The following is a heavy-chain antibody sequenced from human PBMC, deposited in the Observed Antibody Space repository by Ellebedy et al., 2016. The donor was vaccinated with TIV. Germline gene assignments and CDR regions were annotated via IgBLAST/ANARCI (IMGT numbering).Heavy chain of an antibody. CDR3: ARGGSIAARLYYFDY. D-gene: IGHD6-6*01. J-gene: IGHJ4*02. V-gene: IGHV4-4*07. CDR1: GGSISSYY. CDR2: IYTSGST. Sequence: SETLSLXXTVSGGSISSYYWSWIRQPAGKGLEWIGRIYTSGSTNYNPSLKSRVTMSVDTSKNQFSLKLSSVTAADTAVYYCARGGSIAARLYYFDYWGQGTLVTVSS.